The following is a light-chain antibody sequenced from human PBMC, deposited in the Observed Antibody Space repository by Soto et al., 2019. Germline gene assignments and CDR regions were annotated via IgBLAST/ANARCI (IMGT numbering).Light chain of an antibody. Sequence: QSVLTQPPSVSGAPGQRVTISCTGSSSNIGAGYDVHWYQQLPGTAPKLLIYGNSNRPSGVPDRFSGSKSGTSASLAITGLQAEDEADYYCQSYDSSLSGHVVFGGGTKVTV. CDR2: GNS. CDR3: QSYDSSLSGHVV. V-gene: IGLV1-40*01. CDR1: SSNIGAGYD. J-gene: IGLJ2*01.